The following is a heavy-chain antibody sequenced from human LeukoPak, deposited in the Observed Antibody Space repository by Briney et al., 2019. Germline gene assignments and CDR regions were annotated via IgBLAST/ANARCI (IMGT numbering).Heavy chain of an antibody. CDR1: GGTFSSYA. J-gene: IGHJ6*02. CDR2: IIPIFGTA. V-gene: IGHV1-69*13. Sequence: SVKVSCKASGGTFSSYAISWVRQAPGQRLEWMGGIIPIFGTANYAQKFQGRVTITADESTSTAYMELSSLRSEDTAVYYCARRQTGYSYGLSGYYYGMDVWGQGTTVTVSS. D-gene: IGHD5-18*01. CDR3: ARRQTGYSYGLSGYYYGMDV.